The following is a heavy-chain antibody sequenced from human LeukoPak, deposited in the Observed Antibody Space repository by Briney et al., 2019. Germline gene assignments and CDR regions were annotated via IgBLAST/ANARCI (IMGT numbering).Heavy chain of an antibody. CDR3: ARTLVVVPAATMPSYYYYYMDV. D-gene: IGHD2-2*01. CDR2: IDWDDDK. CDR1: GYSISSGYYW. J-gene: IGHJ6*03. V-gene: IGHV2-70*11. Sequence: TLSLTCSVSGYSISSGYYWGWIRQPPGKALEWLARIDWDDDKYYSTSLKTRLTISKDTSKNQVVLTMTNMDPVDTATYYCARTLVVVPAATMPSYYYYYMDVWGKGTTVTVSS.